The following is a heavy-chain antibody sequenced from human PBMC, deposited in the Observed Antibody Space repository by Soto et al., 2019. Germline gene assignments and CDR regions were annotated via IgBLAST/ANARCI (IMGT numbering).Heavy chain of an antibody. J-gene: IGHJ4*02. V-gene: IGHV3-23*01. Sequence: GGSLRLSCAASGFPFSSYAMSWVRQAPGKGLEWVSGISGSGGITYYADSVKGRFTISRDNSKNTLYLQMNSLRADDTAVYFCAKSLSASPNYFFDSWGQGTLVTVSS. CDR3: AKSLSASPNYFFDS. CDR1: GFPFSSYA. D-gene: IGHD1-1*01. CDR2: ISGSGGIT.